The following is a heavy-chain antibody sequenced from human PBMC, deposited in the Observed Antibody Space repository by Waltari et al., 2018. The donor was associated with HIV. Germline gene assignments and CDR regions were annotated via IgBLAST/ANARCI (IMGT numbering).Heavy chain of an antibody. CDR2: ISATGTTI. V-gene: IGHV3-48*01. D-gene: IGHD2-15*01. Sequence: EVQLVESGGKLVQHGGSLRLPCLASGFPFSVYSMNWVRQGPGKGLEWVAYISATGTTIFYANSVKGRFTVSRDNVENSLYLDMSSLRAEDTGDYYCARCETVVTPFINKYLGLDVWGPGTTVTVSS. CDR1: GFPFSVYS. CDR3: ARCETVVTPFINKYLGLDV. J-gene: IGHJ6*02.